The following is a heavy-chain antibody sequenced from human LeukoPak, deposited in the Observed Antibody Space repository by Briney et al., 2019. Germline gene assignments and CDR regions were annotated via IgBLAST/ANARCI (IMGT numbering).Heavy chain of an antibody. CDR1: GFTFSSYA. D-gene: IGHD2-15*01. CDR3: ARVIGGEYYFDY. J-gene: IGHJ4*02. V-gene: IGHV3-23*01. CDR2: ISGSGGST. Sequence: GGSLRLSCAASGFTFSSYAMSWVRQAPGKGLEWVSAISGSGGSTYYADSVKGRFTISRDNAKNSLYLQMNSLRAEDTALYYCARVIGGEYYFDYWGQGTLVTVSS.